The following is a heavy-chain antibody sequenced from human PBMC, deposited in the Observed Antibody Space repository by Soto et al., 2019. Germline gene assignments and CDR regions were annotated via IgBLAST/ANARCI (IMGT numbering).Heavy chain of an antibody. V-gene: IGHV3-30-3*01. CDR3: TNTNSRATFYWYVHL. CDR2: ISYDGTNK. J-gene: IGHJ2*01. Sequence: QVQLVESGGGVVQPGKSLRLSCAVSGFAFSTYAMHWVRQAPGKGLEWVALISYDGTNKDYADSVKGRFTISRDNSKNTKYLQMSSLRPEDTALYYCTNTNSRATFYWYVHLRGRDTRVAVSS. CDR1: GFAFSTYA. D-gene: IGHD3-22*01.